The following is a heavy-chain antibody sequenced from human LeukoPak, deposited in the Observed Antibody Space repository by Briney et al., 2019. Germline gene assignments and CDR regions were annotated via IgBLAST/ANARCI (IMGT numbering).Heavy chain of an antibody. CDR1: GFTFSTYA. J-gene: IGHJ4*02. V-gene: IGHV3-30-3*01. D-gene: IGHD3-10*01. Sequence: GGSLRLSCAASGFTFSTYAMHWVRQAPVKGLEGVAVISYDGSNEYYADSVKGRFTISRDNSKNTLYLQMNSLRAEDTAVYYCAKVRLLWFGEAFDYWGQGTLVTVSS. CDR2: ISYDGSNE. CDR3: AKVRLLWFGEAFDY.